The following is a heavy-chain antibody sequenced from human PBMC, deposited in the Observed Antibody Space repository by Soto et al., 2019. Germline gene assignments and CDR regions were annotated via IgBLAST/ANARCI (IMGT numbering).Heavy chain of an antibody. J-gene: IGHJ4*02. D-gene: IGHD3-22*01. CDR2: ISDSGDLT. CDR3: AKNPGYYYDSTGYHFDY. CDR1: GFTFSSYA. Sequence: PGGSLRLSCAASGFTFSSYAMSWVRQAPGKGLEWVSTISDSGDLTYYTDSVKGRFTISRDNSKNTLYLQMNSLRAEDTAVYYCAKNPGYYYDSTGYHFDYWGQGTLVTVSS. V-gene: IGHV3-23*01.